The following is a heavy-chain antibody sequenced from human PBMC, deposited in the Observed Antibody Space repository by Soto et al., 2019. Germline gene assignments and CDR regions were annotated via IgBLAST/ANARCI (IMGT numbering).Heavy chain of an antibody. V-gene: IGHV3-74*01. CDR2: INTDGSST. CDR3: ARGAAVAGNKFDF. J-gene: IGHJ4*02. CDR1: GFTFSTYW. D-gene: IGHD6-19*01. Sequence: PGGSLRLSCAASGFTFSTYWMHWVRQTPGKGLVWVSRINTDGSSTTYADSVRGRFTISRDNAKNTLYLQMNSLRAEDTAVYYCARGAAVAGNKFDFWGQGTLVTVSS.